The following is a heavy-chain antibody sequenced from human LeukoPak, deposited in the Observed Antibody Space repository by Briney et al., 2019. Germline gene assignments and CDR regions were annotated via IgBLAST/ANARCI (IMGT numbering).Heavy chain of an antibody. CDR2: INWNSDSI. V-gene: IGHV3-9*01. CDR1: GFTFDDYA. J-gene: IGHJ4*02. D-gene: IGHD5-18*01. CDR3: ARGVQLWYYYFDS. Sequence: GGSLRLSCAVSGFTFDDYAMHWVRQVPGKGLEWVSGINWNSDSIGYADSVKGRFTISRDNSKNSLFLQMDSLRPDDTAFYYCARGVQLWYYYFDSWGLGTLVTVSS.